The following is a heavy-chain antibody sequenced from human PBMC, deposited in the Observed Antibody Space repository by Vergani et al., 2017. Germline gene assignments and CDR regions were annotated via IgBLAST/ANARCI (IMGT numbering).Heavy chain of an antibody. CDR1: GGSISSYY. CDR3: ATLYCSSTSCYTGSHWFDP. CDR2: IYYSGST. D-gene: IGHD2-2*02. V-gene: IGHV4-59*08. J-gene: IGHJ5*02. Sequence: QVQLQESGPGLVKPSETLSLTCTVSGGSISSYYWSWIRQPPGKGLEWIGYIYYSGSTNYNPSLKSRVTISVDTSKNQFSLKLSSVTAADTAVYYCATLYCSSTSCYTGSHWFDPWGQGTLVTVSS.